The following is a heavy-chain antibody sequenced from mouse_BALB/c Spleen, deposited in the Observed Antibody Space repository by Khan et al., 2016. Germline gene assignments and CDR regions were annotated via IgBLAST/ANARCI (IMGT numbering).Heavy chain of an antibody. CDR1: GYSITSDYA. V-gene: IGHV3-2*02. Sequence: EVQLQESGPGLVKPSQSLSLTCTVTGYSITSDYAWNWIRQFPGNRLEWMGYISYSGSTSYNPSLKSRISITRDTSKNQFFLQLNSVTSDDTATYYCARSDYGYKDAMDYWGQGTSVTFSS. J-gene: IGHJ4*01. D-gene: IGHD1-1*01. CDR3: ARSDYGYKDAMDY. CDR2: ISYSGST.